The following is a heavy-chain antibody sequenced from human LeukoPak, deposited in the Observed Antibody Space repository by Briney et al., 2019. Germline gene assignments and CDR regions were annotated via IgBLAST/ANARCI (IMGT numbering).Heavy chain of an antibody. CDR1: GFPFSSVG. J-gene: IGHJ4*02. CDR3: ARDPDYYDSRVVDF. V-gene: IGHV3-21*01. CDR2: ISSDPSHT. Sequence: GGSLRLACVASGFPFSSVGMNWVRQAPGKGPEWVSYISSDPSHTYYADSVRGLFTISRDNAKHSLYLQMDNLRTEDTAMYYCARDPDYYDSRVVDFWGQGTRVTVSS. D-gene: IGHD3-22*01.